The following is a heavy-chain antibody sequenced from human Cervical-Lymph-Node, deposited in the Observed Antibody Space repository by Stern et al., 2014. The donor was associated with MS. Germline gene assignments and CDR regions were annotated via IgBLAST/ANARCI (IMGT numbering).Heavy chain of an antibody. Sequence: EVQLVQSGAEVKKPGESLKISCKGSGYDFTSSWIGWVRQMPGKGLEWMGIIYLGDSNTPYSPSFEGRVTTSAAKPATNASLQWSSLKASDTAMYYCARPGSAWSLDYWGQGTLVTVSS. J-gene: IGHJ4*02. CDR3: ARPGSAWSLDY. CDR1: GYDFTSSW. V-gene: IGHV5-51*04. D-gene: IGHD6-19*01. CDR2: IYLGDSNT.